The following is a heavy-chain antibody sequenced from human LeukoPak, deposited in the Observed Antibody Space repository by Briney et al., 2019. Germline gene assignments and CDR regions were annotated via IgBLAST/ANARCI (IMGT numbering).Heavy chain of an antibody. V-gene: IGHV4-39*07. CDR1: GGSISSSSYY. CDR3: ARSQVTERWLQLETYFDY. J-gene: IGHJ4*02. D-gene: IGHD5-24*01. CDR2: IYYSGST. Sequence: SETLSLTCTVSGGSISSSSYYWGWIRQPPGKGLEWIGSIYYSGSTYYNPSLKSRVTMSVDTSKNQFSLKLSSVTAADTAVYYCARSQVTERWLQLETYFDYWGQGTLVTVSS.